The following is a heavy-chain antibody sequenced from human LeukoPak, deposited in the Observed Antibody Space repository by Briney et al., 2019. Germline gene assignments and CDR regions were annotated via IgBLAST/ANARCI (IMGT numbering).Heavy chain of an antibody. Sequence: LGESLKISCKGSGYTFTSYWIGWVRQMPGKGLESMGIIYPGDSETRYSPSFQGQVTISADKSISTAYLQWSSLKASDTAMYYCARLRDYEIAAAGPFDYWGQGTLVTVSS. CDR2: IYPGDSET. V-gene: IGHV5-51*01. CDR3: ARLRDYEIAAAGPFDY. CDR1: GYTFTSYW. J-gene: IGHJ4*02. D-gene: IGHD6-13*01.